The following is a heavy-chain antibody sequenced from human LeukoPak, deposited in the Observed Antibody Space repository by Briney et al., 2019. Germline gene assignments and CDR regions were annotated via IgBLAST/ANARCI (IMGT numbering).Heavy chain of an antibody. D-gene: IGHD3-22*01. J-gene: IGHJ4*02. Sequence: SVKVSCKASGGTSSSYAISWVRQAPGQGLEWMGRIIPILGIANYAQKFQGRVTITADKSTSTAYMELSSLRSEDTAVYYCARAEYYYDSSGYLNLDYWGQGTLVTVSS. CDR1: GGTSSSYA. CDR3: ARAEYYYDSSGYLNLDY. V-gene: IGHV1-69*04. CDR2: IIPILGIA.